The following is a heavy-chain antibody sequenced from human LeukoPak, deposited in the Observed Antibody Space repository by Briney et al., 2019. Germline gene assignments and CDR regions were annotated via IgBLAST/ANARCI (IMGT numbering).Heavy chain of an antibody. V-gene: IGHV1-2*02. CDR2: INTNTGRT. CDR3: GRKGDVVVDVNWFDP. CDR1: GYTFSDYY. J-gene: IGHJ5*02. Sequence: ASVKVSCKASGYTFSDYYMHWVRQAPGQGPEWMGWINTNTGRTTYAQKFQGRVTMTTDTSISTAYMELRSLTSDDTAVYFCGRKGDVVVDVNWFDPWGQGTLVTVSS. D-gene: IGHD2-15*01.